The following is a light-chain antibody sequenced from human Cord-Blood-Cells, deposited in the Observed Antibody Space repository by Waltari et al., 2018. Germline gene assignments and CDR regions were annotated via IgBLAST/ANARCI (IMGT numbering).Light chain of an antibody. V-gene: IGKV3-15*01. CDR3: QQYNNWPRT. CDR1: QRVSSN. J-gene: IGKJ1*01. CDR2: GAS. Sequence: EIVMTQSPATLSVSSGERATLPCRASQRVSSNLAWYQQKPGQAPRLLIYGASTRATGIPARFSGSGSGTEFTLTISSLQSEDFAVYYCQQYNNWPRTFGQGTKVEIK.